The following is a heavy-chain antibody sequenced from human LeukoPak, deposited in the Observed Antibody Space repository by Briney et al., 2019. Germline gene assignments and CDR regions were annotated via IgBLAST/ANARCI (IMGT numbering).Heavy chain of an antibody. CDR2: IYYSGST. CDR3: ARKYSSGWYYNY. D-gene: IGHD6-19*01. Sequence: SETLSLTCTVSGYSISSGYYWGWIRQPPGKGLEWIGSIYYSGSTYYNPSLKSRVTISVDTSKNQFSLKLSSVTAADTAVYYCARKYSSGWYYNYWGQGTLVTVSS. V-gene: IGHV4-38-2*02. CDR1: GYSISSGYY. J-gene: IGHJ4*02.